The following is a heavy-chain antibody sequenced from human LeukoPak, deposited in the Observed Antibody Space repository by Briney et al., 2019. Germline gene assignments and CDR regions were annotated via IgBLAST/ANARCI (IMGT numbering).Heavy chain of an antibody. D-gene: IGHD2-21*02. Sequence: SETLSLTCAVYGGSFSGYYWSWIRQPPGKGLEWIGEINHSGSTNYNPSLKSRVTISVDTSKNQFSLKLSSVTAADTAVYYCARGSHIVVVTDAFDIWGQGTMVTVSS. CDR2: INHSGST. CDR1: GGSFSGYY. CDR3: ARGSHIVVVTDAFDI. J-gene: IGHJ3*02. V-gene: IGHV4-34*01.